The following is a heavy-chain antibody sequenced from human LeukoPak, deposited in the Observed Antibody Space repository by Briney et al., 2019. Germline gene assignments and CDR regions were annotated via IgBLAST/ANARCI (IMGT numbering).Heavy chain of an antibody. D-gene: IGHD3-10*01. J-gene: IGHJ4*02. CDR2: ISWNSGSI. V-gene: IGHV3-9*03. Sequence: GGSLRLSYAASGFTFDDYAMHWVRQAPGKGLEWVSGISWNSGSIGYADSVKGRFTISRDNAKNSLYLQMNSLRAEDMALYYCAKGGAYGGDYFDYWGQGTLVTVSS. CDR1: GFTFDDYA. CDR3: AKGGAYGGDYFDY.